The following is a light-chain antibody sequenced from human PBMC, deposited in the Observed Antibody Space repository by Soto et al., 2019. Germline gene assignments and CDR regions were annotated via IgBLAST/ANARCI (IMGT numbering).Light chain of an antibody. CDR2: GVT. CDR1: SSDIGSYNF. CDR3: SSYTNINTRACV. V-gene: IGLV2-14*01. Sequence: QSVLTQPASVSGSPGQSITISCTGTSSDIGSYNFVSWYQQYPGKAPKLMIYGVTNRPSGVSDRFSGSKTSNTASLTISGLQAEDEAAYYCSSYTNINTRACVFGTGTKLTVL. J-gene: IGLJ1*01.